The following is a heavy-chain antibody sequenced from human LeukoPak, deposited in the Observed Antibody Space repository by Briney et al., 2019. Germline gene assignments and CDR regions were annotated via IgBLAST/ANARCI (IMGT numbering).Heavy chain of an antibody. V-gene: IGHV4-34*01. CDR1: GGSFSGYY. CDR2: INHSGST. CDR3: ARHLHCSSTSCPDY. Sequence: SETLSLTCAVYGGSFSGYYWSWIRQPPGKGLEWIGEINHSGSTNYNPSLKSRVTISVDTSKNQFSLKLSSVTAADTAVYYCARHLHCSSTSCPDYWGQGTLVTVSS. D-gene: IGHD2-2*01. J-gene: IGHJ4*02.